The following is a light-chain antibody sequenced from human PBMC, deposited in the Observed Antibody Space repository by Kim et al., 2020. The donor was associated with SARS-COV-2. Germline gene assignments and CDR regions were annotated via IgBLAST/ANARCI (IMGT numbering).Light chain of an antibody. J-gene: IGLJ2*01. Sequence: QADPPSYTGTGRVVGSYNLDSWYKQYQSNAPKVMISEVNKRPSGVSKRFSGSKAGNTASLTISGLQAEDEADYCCCSYAGYSTPVVFGGGTQLTVL. CDR1: GRVVGSYNL. V-gene: IGLV2-23*02. CDR2: EVN. CDR3: CSYAGYSTPVV.